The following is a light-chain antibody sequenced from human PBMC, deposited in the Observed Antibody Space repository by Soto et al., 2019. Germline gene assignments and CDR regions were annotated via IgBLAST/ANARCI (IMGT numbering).Light chain of an antibody. Sequence: EIVLTQSPGTLFLSPGERATLSCRASQSVKNNYLAWYQQKLGQAPRLLIFDASSRPGGIPDRFIGSGSATDFTLPIRRLEPEDFAVYYCQQYGVSPYTFGQGTKLQIK. V-gene: IGKV3-20*01. CDR1: QSVKNNY. CDR2: DAS. J-gene: IGKJ2*01. CDR3: QQYGVSPYT.